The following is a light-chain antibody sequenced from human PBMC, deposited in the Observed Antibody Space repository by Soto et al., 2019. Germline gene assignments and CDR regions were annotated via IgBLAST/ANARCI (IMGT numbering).Light chain of an antibody. CDR1: SSDVGGYNY. CDR2: DVS. V-gene: IGLV2-11*01. Sequence: QSALTQPRSVSGSPGQSVTISCTGTSSDVGGYNYVSWYQQHPGKAPKLMIYDVSKRPSGVPDRFSGSKSGNTASLTISGLQADDEADYYCCSYAGSDTYVFGTGTKLTVL. J-gene: IGLJ1*01. CDR3: CSYAGSDTYV.